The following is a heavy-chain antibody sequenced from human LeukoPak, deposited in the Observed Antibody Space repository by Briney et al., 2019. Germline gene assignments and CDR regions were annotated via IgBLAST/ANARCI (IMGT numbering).Heavy chain of an antibody. CDR3: ARAGSSGYLIDY. J-gene: IGHJ4*02. CDR1: GGSLSSYY. CDR2: IYYSGNT. D-gene: IGHD3-22*01. Sequence: SETLSLTCSVSGGSLSSYYWSWIRQPPGKGLEWIGCIYYSGNTNYNPSLKSRVTISIDTSKNQFSLKLTSVTAADTAVYYCARAGSSGYLIDYWGQGTLVTVSS. V-gene: IGHV4-59*01.